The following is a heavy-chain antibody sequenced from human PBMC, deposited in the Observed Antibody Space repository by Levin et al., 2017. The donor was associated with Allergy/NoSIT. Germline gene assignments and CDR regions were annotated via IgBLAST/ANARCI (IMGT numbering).Heavy chain of an antibody. V-gene: IGHV3-11*01. CDR1: GFTFSDYY. CDR2: ISSSGSTI. CDR3: ASLYGSWSYLVLDYYYYYGMDV. Sequence: GESLKISCAASGFTFSDYYMSWIRQAPGKGLEWVSYISSSGSTIYYADSVKGRFTISRDNAKNSLYLQMNSLRAEDTAVYYCASLYGSWSYLVLDYYYYYGMDVWGQGTTVTVSS. J-gene: IGHJ6*02. D-gene: IGHD3-10*01.